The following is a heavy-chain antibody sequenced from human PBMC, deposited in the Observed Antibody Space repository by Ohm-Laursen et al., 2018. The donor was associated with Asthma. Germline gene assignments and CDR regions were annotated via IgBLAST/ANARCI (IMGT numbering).Heavy chain of an antibody. CDR3: ARDRFYDDNDHPYYYYGLDV. Sequence: SLRLSCAASGFTFSSYGMHWVRQAPGKGLEWVAVISYDGSNKYYADSVKGRLTISRDNSKNTLYLQMNSLKTEDTAVYYCARDRFYDDNDHPYYYYGLDVWGQGTTVTVSS. J-gene: IGHJ6*02. CDR2: ISYDGSNK. D-gene: IGHD5/OR15-5a*01. CDR1: GFTFSSYG. V-gene: IGHV3-30*03.